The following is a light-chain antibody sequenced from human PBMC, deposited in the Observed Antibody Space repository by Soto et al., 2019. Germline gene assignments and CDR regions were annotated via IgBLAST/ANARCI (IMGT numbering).Light chain of an antibody. J-gene: IGLJ2*01. CDR3: QTWGTGVI. Sequence: QPVPTQSPSASASLGASVKLTCTLSSGHSSYAIAWHQQQPEKGPRYLMKLKSDGSHSKGDGIPDRFSGSSSGAERYLTISSLQSEDEADYYCQTWGTGVIFGGGTQLTVL. CDR2: LKSDGSH. V-gene: IGLV4-69*01. CDR1: SGHSSYA.